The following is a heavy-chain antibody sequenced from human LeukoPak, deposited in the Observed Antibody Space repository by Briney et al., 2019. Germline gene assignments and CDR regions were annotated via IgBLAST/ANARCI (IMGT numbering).Heavy chain of an antibody. Sequence: GGSLRLSCAASGFTFRSYWMSWVRQAPGKGLEWVANINEDGSEKYYVDSVKGRFTISRDNAKNSLYLQMHSLRAEDTAMYYCARGVTYYYDSSGGYWGQGTLVTVSS. V-gene: IGHV3-7*01. CDR3: ARGVTYYYDSSGGY. J-gene: IGHJ4*02. CDR2: INEDGSEK. D-gene: IGHD3-22*01. CDR1: GFTFRSYW.